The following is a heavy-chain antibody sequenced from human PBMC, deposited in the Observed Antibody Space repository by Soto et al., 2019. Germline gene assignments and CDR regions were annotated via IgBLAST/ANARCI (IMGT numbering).Heavy chain of an antibody. V-gene: IGHV3-30-3*01. J-gene: IGHJ4*02. Sequence: GGSLRLSCAASGVTFSSYAMHWVRQAPGKGLEWVAVISYDGSNKYYADSVKGRFTISRDNSKNTLYLQMNSLRAEDTAVYYCARDRQWLGRGGFDYWGQGTLVTVSS. CDR3: ARDRQWLGRGGFDY. CDR1: GVTFSSYA. D-gene: IGHD6-19*01. CDR2: ISYDGSNK.